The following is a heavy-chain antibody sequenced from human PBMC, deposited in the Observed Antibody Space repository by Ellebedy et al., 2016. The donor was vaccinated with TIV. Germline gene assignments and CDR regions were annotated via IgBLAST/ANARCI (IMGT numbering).Heavy chain of an antibody. CDR1: GFTFSSYG. Sequence: GESLKISXAASGFTFSSYGFVWVRQAQGKGLEWVAAISYEVHNTDYADSVKGRFTISRDNSKSVVYLEMNNLTTEDTATYYCAREFLGHAPASTDYWGQGTRVTVS. J-gene: IGHJ4*02. CDR3: AREFLGHAPASTDY. V-gene: IGHV3-30*12. CDR2: ISYEVHNT. D-gene: IGHD1-26*01.